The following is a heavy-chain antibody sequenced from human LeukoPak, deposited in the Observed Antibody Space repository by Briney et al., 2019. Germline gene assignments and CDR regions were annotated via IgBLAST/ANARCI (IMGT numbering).Heavy chain of an antibody. J-gene: IGHJ4*02. Sequence: GASVKVSCKASGYTFTSYYIHWVRQAPGQGLEWMGIINPSGGSTSYAQKFQGRVTMTRDMSTTTVYMELSSLRSEDTAVYYCARVVSYESRGHPNDYWGQGTLVTVSS. CDR3: ARVVSYESRGHPNDY. D-gene: IGHD3-22*01. CDR1: GYTFTSYY. V-gene: IGHV1-46*01. CDR2: INPSGGST.